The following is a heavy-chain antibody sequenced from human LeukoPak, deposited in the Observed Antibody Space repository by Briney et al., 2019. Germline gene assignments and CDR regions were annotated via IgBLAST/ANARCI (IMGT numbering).Heavy chain of an antibody. CDR2: MYYTGSS. D-gene: IGHD1-26*01. J-gene: IGHJ4*02. CDR1: GGSITITNHY. CDR3: ARSRVIGASPYYCDY. Sequence: SETLSLTCSVSGGSITITNHYWGWIRQPPGKGLEWIGSMYYTGSSYYNPAFKSRVTISPDTSKNQFSLELSSVTAADTAVYYCARSRVIGASPYYCDYWGQGTLVTVSS. V-gene: IGHV4-39*01.